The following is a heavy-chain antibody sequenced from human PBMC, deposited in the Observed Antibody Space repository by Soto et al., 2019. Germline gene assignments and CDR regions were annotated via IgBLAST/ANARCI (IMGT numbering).Heavy chain of an antibody. J-gene: IGHJ3*02. CDR1: GGSISSGDYY. Sequence: PSETLSLTCTVSGGSISSGDYYWSWIRQPPGKGLERIGYLYYSGSTYYNPSLKSRVTISVDTSKNQFSLKLSSVTAADTAVYYCARPLLNDEPWSFEIWGQGTMVTVSS. V-gene: IGHV4-30-4*01. D-gene: IGHD5-18*01. CDR3: ARPLLNDEPWSFEI. CDR2: LYYSGST.